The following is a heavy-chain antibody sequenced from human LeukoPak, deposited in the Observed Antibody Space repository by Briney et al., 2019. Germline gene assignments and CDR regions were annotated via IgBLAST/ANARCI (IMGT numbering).Heavy chain of an antibody. J-gene: IGHJ4*02. D-gene: IGHD6-6*01. CDR2: IYYSGST. CDR3: AIDSRGSSSGRGYYFDY. Sequence: SETLSLTCTVSGGSISSSSHYWGWIRQPPGKGLEWIGTIYYSGSTYYHPSLKSRVTMSVDTSKNQFSLKLSSVTAADTAVYYCAIDSRGSSSGRGYYFDYWGQGTLVTVSS. CDR1: GGSISSSSHY. V-gene: IGHV4-39*07.